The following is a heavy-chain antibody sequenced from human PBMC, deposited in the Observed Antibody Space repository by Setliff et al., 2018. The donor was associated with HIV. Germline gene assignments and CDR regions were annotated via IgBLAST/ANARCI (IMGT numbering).Heavy chain of an antibody. D-gene: IGHD5-18*01. J-gene: IGHJ4*02. CDR2: INHSGST. Sequence: PSETLSLTCSVYGGSLSDYYWNWIRQPPGKGLEWIAEINHSGSTNYNPSLKSRATISVDTSQNQLSLKLSSVTAADTAMYYCARYDGYKVSFDNWGPGTLVTVSS. CDR1: GGSLSDYY. V-gene: IGHV4-34*01. CDR3: ARYDGYKVSFDN.